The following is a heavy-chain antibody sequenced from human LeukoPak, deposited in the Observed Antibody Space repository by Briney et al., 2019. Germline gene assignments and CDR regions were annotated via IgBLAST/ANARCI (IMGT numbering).Heavy chain of an antibody. V-gene: IGHV3-53*01. CDR2: IYSDNT. D-gene: IGHD1-26*01. CDR3: ARGGSYLSAFDI. Sequence: GGSLRLSCTVSGFTVSSNSMSWVRQAPGKVLEWVSFIYSDNTHYSDSVKGRFTISRDNSKNTLYLQMNSLRAEDTAVYYCARGGSYLSAFDIWGQGTMVTVSS. J-gene: IGHJ3*02. CDR1: GFTVSSNS.